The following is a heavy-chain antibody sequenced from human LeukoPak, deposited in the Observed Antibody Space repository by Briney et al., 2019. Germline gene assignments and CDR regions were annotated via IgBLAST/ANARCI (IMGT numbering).Heavy chain of an antibody. D-gene: IGHD3-22*01. CDR3: ARPRDRYYYDSSGYYDFDY. Sequence: ASVKVSCKVSGYTLTELSMHWVRQAPGKGLEWMGGFDPEDGETIYAQKFQGRVTMTRDTSTSTVYMELSSLRSEDTAVYYCARPRDRYYYDSSGYYDFDYWGQGTLVTVSS. V-gene: IGHV1-24*01. CDR2: FDPEDGET. J-gene: IGHJ4*02. CDR1: GYTLTELS.